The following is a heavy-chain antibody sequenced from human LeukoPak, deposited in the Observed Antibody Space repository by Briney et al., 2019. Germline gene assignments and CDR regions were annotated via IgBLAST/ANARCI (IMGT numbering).Heavy chain of an antibody. CDR1: GFTFSSYA. Sequence: PGGSLRLSCAASGFTFSSYAMHWVRQAPGKGLEWVAVISYDGSNKYYADSVKGRFTISRDNSKNTLYLQMNSLRAEDTAVYYCARDRSRFLEWLPPLNFDYWGQGTLVTVSS. D-gene: IGHD3-3*01. J-gene: IGHJ4*02. V-gene: IGHV3-30-3*01. CDR3: ARDRSRFLEWLPPLNFDY. CDR2: ISYDGSNK.